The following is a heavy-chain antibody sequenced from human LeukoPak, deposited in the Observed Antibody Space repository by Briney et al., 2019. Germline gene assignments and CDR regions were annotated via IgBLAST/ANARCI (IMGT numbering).Heavy chain of an antibody. Sequence: PGGSLRLSCAASGFTFSSYALSWVRQPPGKGLEWISYISDSGRATEYADSVKGRFTISRDNAKNSLYLQMSSLRVEDTAVYYCGRDYIGWSFDPWGQGTLVTVSS. V-gene: IGHV3-48*03. CDR1: GFTFSSYA. J-gene: IGHJ5*02. CDR3: GRDYIGWSFDP. CDR2: ISDSGRAT. D-gene: IGHD3-10*01.